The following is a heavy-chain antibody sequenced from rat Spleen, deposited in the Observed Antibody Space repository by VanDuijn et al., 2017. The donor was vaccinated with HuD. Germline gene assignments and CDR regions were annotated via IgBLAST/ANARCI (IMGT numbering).Heavy chain of an antibody. Sequence: EVQLVESDGGLVQPGRSLKLSCAASGFTFSDYYMAWVRQAPGKGLEWVASITNTGGSTYYPDSVKGRFTVSRDNAKSTLYLQMNSLRSEDTATYYCGRRGYNNYWYFDFWGPGTMVTVSS. CDR2: ITNTGGST. J-gene: IGHJ1*01. CDR3: GRRGYNNYWYFDF. CDR1: GFTFSDYY. V-gene: IGHV5-22*01. D-gene: IGHD1-10*01.